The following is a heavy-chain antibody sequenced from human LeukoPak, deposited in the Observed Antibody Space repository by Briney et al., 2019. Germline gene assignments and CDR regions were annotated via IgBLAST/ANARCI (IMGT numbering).Heavy chain of an antibody. D-gene: IGHD3-22*01. Sequence: GSSVKVSCKASGGTFSSYAISWVRQAPGQGLEWMGRIIPIFGIANYAQKFQGRVTITADKSTSTAYMELSGLRSEDTAVYYCARDSSGYYQIRYFDYWGQGTLVTVSS. CDR3: ARDSSGYYQIRYFDY. V-gene: IGHV1-69*04. J-gene: IGHJ4*02. CDR2: IIPIFGIA. CDR1: GGTFSSYA.